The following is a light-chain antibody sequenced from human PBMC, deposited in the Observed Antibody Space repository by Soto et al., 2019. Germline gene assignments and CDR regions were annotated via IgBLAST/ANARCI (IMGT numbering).Light chain of an antibody. Sequence: QAVVTQSPSASASLGASVKLTCTLSSGHSNYAIAWHQQQPEKGPRYLVKLNRDGSHSKGDGIPNRFSGSSSGAERYLTISSLQSEDEADYYCQTWGTGIVIFGGGTQLTVL. V-gene: IGLV4-69*01. J-gene: IGLJ2*01. CDR3: QTWGTGIVI. CDR1: SGHSNYA. CDR2: LNRDGSH.